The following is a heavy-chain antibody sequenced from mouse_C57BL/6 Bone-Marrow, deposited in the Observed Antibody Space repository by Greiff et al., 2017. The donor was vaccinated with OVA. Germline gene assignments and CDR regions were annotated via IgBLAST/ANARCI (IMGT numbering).Heavy chain of an antibody. J-gene: IGHJ2*01. CDR2: IHPSDSDT. Sequence: QVQLKQPGAELVKPGASVKVSCKASGYTFTSYWMHWVKQRPGQGLEWIGRIHPSDSDTNYNQKFKGKAKLTGDKSYSTAYMPLSSLTSEDSAVYYCGINDDGQGSDYWGQGTTLTVSS. CDR1: GYTFTSYW. V-gene: IGHV1-74*01. CDR3: GINDDGQGSDY. D-gene: IGHD2-3*01.